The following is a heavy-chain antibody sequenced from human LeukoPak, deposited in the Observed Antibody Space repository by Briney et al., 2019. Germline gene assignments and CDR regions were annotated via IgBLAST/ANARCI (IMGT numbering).Heavy chain of an antibody. CDR2: INPNSGGT. J-gene: IGHJ5*02. D-gene: IGHD3-3*01. V-gene: IGHV1-2*02. Sequence: ASVKVSCKASGYTFTGYYMHWVRQAPGQGLEWMGWINPNSGGTNYAQKLQGRVTMTRDTSISTAYMELSRLRSDDTAVYYCASGTGIVLRFLEWLLRSWGQGTLVTVSS. CDR1: GYTFTGYY. CDR3: ASGTGIVLRFLEWLLRS.